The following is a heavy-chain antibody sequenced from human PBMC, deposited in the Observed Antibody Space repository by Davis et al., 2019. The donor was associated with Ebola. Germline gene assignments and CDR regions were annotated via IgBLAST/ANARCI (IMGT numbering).Heavy chain of an antibody. CDR2: IWYDGSNK. V-gene: IGHV3-33*01. J-gene: IGHJ4*02. CDR3: ARVVRSSGWYLDY. D-gene: IGHD6-19*01. CDR1: GFTFSSYG. Sequence: GESLKISCAASGFTFSSYGMHWVRQAPGKGLEWVAVIWYDGSNKYYADSVKGRFTISRDNSKNTLYLQMNSLRAEDTAVYYCARVVRSSGWYLDYWGQGTLVTVSS.